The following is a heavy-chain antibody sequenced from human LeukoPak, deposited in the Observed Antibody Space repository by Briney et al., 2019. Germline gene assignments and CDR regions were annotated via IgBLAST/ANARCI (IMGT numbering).Heavy chain of an antibody. V-gene: IGHV1-69*13. CDR3: ARLFKDYGGKGFTDY. J-gene: IGHJ4*02. CDR2: IIPIFGTA. Sequence: GASVKVSCKASGGTFSSYAISWVRQAPGQGLEWMGGIIPIFGTANYAQKFQGRVTITADESTSTAYMELSSLRSEDTAVYYCARLFKDYGGKGFTDYWGQGTLVTVSS. CDR1: GGTFSSYA. D-gene: IGHD4-23*01.